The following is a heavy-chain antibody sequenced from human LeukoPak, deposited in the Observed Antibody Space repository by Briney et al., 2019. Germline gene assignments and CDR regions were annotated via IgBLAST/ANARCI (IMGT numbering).Heavy chain of an antibody. V-gene: IGHV4-39*01. D-gene: IGHD3-10*01. Sequence: SETLSLTCTVSGGSISSGSYYWGWIRQPPGKGLEWIGSFYYSGSTHYNPSLNSRVAISVVPSNNQFSLKLSSVTAADTAVYYCARYCPYYFDYWGQGTLVTVSS. CDR2: FYYSGST. CDR1: GGSISSGSYY. J-gene: IGHJ4*02. CDR3: ARYCPYYFDY.